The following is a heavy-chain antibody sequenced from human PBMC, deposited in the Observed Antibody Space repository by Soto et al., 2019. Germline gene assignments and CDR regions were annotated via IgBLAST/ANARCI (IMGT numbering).Heavy chain of an antibody. CDR1: GGSFSGYY. J-gene: IGHJ6*03. CDR2: INHSGST. V-gene: IGHV4-34*01. CDR3: ARVGGYCTNGVCYTGLYYYYYMDV. Sequence: SETLSLTCAVYGGSFSGYYWSWIRQPPGKGLEWIGEINHSGSTNYNPSLKSRVTISVDTSKNQFSLKLSSVTAADTAVYYCARVGGYCTNGVCYTGLYYYYYMDVWGKGTTVTVSS. D-gene: IGHD2-8*01.